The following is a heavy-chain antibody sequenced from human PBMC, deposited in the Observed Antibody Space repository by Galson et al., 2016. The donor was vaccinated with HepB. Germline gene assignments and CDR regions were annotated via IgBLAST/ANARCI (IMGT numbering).Heavy chain of an antibody. J-gene: IGHJ4*02. Sequence: SVKVSCKASGGTFSSYTISWVRQAPGQGLEWMGRVIPILDIANYAQKFQDRVTITADKTTSTAYMELSSRRSEDTAGYYCARNSHKVGATPSLDYWGQGTLVTVSS. CDR1: GGTFSSYT. CDR3: ARNSHKVGATPSLDY. D-gene: IGHD1-26*01. V-gene: IGHV1-69*02. CDR2: VIPILDIA.